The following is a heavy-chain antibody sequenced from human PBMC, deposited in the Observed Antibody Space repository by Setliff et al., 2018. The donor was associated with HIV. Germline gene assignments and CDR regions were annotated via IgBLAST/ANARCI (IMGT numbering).Heavy chain of an antibody. Sequence: LRLSCAPSGFTFGSYAMSWVRQAPGKGLEWVSVISGSGDSTFYADSLKGRFTISRDNAKNMLYLQMNSLRAEDTAVYYCAKTLPTLYPPHDYYFAMDVWGQGTTVTVSS. CDR2: ISGSGDST. D-gene: IGHD2-15*01. CDR3: AKTLPTLYPPHDYYFAMDV. J-gene: IGHJ6*02. CDR1: GFTFGSYA. V-gene: IGHV3-23*01.